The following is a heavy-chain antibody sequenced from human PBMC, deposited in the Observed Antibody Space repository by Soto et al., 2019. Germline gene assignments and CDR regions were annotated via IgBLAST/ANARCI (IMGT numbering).Heavy chain of an antibody. CDR2: VGPSGAST. Sequence: PGGSLRLSCAASGIIFGQHAMSWVRLAPGKGLEWVSVVGPSGASTFYADSVRGRFTISRDNSENTLYLQMNSLRAADTALYFCAGSYYYDSTGYYRTFDYWGPGTLVTVS. CDR1: GIIFGQHA. V-gene: IGHV3-23*01. CDR3: AGSYYYDSTGYYRTFDY. J-gene: IGHJ4*02. D-gene: IGHD3-22*01.